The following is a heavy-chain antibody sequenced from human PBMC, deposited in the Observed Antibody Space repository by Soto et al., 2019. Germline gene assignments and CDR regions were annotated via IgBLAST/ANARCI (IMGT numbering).Heavy chain of an antibody. CDR2: IYYSGST. D-gene: IGHD3-22*01. CDR1: GGSISSYY. Sequence: ETLSLTCTVSGGSISSYYWSWIRQPPGKGLEWIGYIYYSGSTNYNPSLKSRVTISVDTSKNQFSLKLSSVTAADTAVYYCARVGADYYDSSGYPLFDYWGQGTLVTVSS. V-gene: IGHV4-59*01. J-gene: IGHJ4*02. CDR3: ARVGADYYDSSGYPLFDY.